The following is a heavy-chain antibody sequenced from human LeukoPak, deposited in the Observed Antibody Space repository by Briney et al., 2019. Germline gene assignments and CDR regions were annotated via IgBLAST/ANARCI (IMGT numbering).Heavy chain of an antibody. CDR1: GFTFSSYA. Sequence: GGSLRLSCAASGFTFSSYAMHWVRQAPGKGLEWVAVISYDGSSKYYADSVKGRFTISRDNSKNTLYLQMNSLRAEDTAVYYCARDSGRIVATITRVSSSWYPEYNWFDPWGQGTLVTVSS. V-gene: IGHV3-30*04. CDR3: ARDSGRIVATITRVSSSWYPEYNWFDP. CDR2: ISYDGSSK. D-gene: IGHD5-12*01. J-gene: IGHJ5*02.